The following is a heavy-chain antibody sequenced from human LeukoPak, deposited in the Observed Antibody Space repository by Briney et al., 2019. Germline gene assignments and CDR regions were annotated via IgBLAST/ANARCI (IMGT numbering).Heavy chain of an antibody. D-gene: IGHD2-21*01. Sequence: ASVKVSCKASGYTFTSYAISWVRQAPGQRPEWMGWINAGNGDTKYSHHFQGRVTITRDTSASTAYMEMSSLTSEDTALYYCARDDCGDTCYPGGYWGQGTLVTVSS. CDR1: GYTFTSYA. CDR3: ARDDCGDTCYPGGY. CDR2: INAGNGDT. V-gene: IGHV1-3*01. J-gene: IGHJ4*02.